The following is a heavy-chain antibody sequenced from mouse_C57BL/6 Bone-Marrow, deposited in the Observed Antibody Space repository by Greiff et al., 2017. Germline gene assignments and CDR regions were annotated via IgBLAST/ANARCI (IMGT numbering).Heavy chain of an antibody. CDR2: IYPGSGST. J-gene: IGHJ2*01. D-gene: IGHD6-1*01. Sequence: VQLQPPGAELVKPGASVTMSCKASGYTFTRYWITWVTQRPGQGLECIVDIYPGSGSTNYNENFKSKATLTVDTSSSTAYMPPSSLTSEDSAVYYCARGSPDYWGQGTTLTVSS. CDR3: ARGSPDY. V-gene: IGHV1-55*01. CDR1: GYTFTRYW.